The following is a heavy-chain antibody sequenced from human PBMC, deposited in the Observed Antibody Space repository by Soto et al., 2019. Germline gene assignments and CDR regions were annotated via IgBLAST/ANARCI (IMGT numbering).Heavy chain of an antibody. CDR2: IYYSGSI. CDR3: AGDDSSGYFDFDY. V-gene: IGHV4-31*03. CDR1: CGSISSGGYY. Sequence: SETLSLTCTVSCGSISSGGYYWSWIRQHPGKGLEWIGYIYYSGSIYYNPSLKSRVTISVDTSKNQFSLKLSSVTAADTAVYYCAGDDSSGYFDFDYWGQGTLVTVSS. D-gene: IGHD3-22*01. J-gene: IGHJ4*02.